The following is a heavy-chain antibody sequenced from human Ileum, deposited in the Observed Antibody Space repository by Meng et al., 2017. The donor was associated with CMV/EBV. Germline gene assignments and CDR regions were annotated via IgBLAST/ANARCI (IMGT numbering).Heavy chain of an antibody. D-gene: IGHD5-12*01. CDR2: IKEDGSTK. CDR1: GFTFTRHW. CDR3: ARGPDIGAF. J-gene: IGHJ4*02. Sequence: GGSLRLSCVASGFTFTRHWMIWVRQPPGKGLEWVANIKEDGSTKLYVDSVKGRFTISRDNSKNSLFLQMNSLRDEDTAVYYCARGPDIGAFWGQGTLVTVSS. V-gene: IGHV3-7*01.